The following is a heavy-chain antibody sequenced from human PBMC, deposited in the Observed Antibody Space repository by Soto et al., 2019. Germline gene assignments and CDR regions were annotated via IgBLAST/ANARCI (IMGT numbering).Heavy chain of an antibody. V-gene: IGHV3-23*01. CDR3: AKAGYSGYGDYYYYGMDV. Sequence: EVQLLESGGGLVQPGGSLRLSCAASGFTFSSYAMSWVRQAPGKGLEWVSAISGSGGSTYYADSVKGRFTISRDKSKNTLYLQMNRLRAEDTAVYYCAKAGYSGYGDYYYYGMDVWGQGTTVTVSS. CDR1: GFTFSSYA. CDR2: ISGSGGST. J-gene: IGHJ6*02. D-gene: IGHD5-12*01.